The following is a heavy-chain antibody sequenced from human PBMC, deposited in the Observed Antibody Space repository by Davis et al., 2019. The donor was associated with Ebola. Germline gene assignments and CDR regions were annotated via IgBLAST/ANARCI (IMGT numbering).Heavy chain of an antibody. J-gene: IGHJ6*04. Sequence: GGSLRLSCAASGFTFSSYGMHWVRQAPGKGLEWVSGIYGGDTHYADSVKGRFTISRDNSKNTLHLQMNSLRVEDTAVYFCAREPTGNYYYFYGMDVWGKGTTVSVSS. V-gene: IGHV3-53*01. D-gene: IGHD4-11*01. CDR3: AREPTGNYYYFYGMDV. CDR2: IYGGDT. CDR1: GFTFSSYG.